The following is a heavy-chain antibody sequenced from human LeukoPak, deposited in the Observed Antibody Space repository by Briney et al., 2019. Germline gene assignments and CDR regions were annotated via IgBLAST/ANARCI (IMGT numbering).Heavy chain of an antibody. D-gene: IGHD3-10*01. J-gene: IGHJ6*03. CDR1: GGSMSDHY. CDR2: IYATGNT. CDR3: ARHFRRDYPDSGSSQYFHYIDV. Sequence: SGTLSLTCAVSGGSMSDHYWSWIRRTPGTTLEWIGYIYATGNTNYSPSLKGRVTISLDTSKNHFSLRLRSVTAADTALYYCARHFRRDYPDSGSSQYFHYIDVWGKGTTVVVSS. V-gene: IGHV4-4*09.